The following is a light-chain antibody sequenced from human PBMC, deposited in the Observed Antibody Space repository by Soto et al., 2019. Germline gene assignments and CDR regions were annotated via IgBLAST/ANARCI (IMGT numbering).Light chain of an antibody. CDR3: QHYNDCPPAFT. V-gene: IGKV3D-15*01. J-gene: IGKJ3*01. CDR2: GAS. CDR1: KSLNRN. Sequence: EILMTQSPATLSVSPGERATLSCRAGKSLNRNLAWYQQKPGQEPRLSIYGASTRASGNPARFSGSGSGTEFTLTISSLQSEDFAPYYCQHYNDCPPAFTFGPGTKVDL.